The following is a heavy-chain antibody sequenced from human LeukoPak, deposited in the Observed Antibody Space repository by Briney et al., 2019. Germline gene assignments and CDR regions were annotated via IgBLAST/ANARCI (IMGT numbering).Heavy chain of an antibody. D-gene: IGHD2-15*01. CDR3: AADHERAGDISFFYLDV. V-gene: IGHV1-69*13. Sequence: GASVNVSCKASGGAFSSYAFSWVRQAPDQRLEWMGGIVPMFGTPTYSQKFKGRITLTADESTSTTYMELSGLRSEDTALYYCAADHERAGDISFFYLDVWGKGTTVTVSS. CDR1: GGAFSSYA. J-gene: IGHJ6*03. CDR2: IVPMFGTP.